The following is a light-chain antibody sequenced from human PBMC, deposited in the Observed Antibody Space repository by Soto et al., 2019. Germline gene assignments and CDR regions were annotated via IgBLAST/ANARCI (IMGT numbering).Light chain of an antibody. CDR2: DAS. CDR3: QQYNNWPLYT. J-gene: IGKJ2*01. V-gene: IGKV3-15*01. CDR1: QTIGSN. Sequence: EIVMTQSPDTLSVSPGESATLSCRASQTIGSNLAWYQHKPGQAPRLLIYDASTRATGIPARFSGSGSGTEFTLTISSLQSEDFAVYFCQQYNNWPLYTFGQGTKLEIK.